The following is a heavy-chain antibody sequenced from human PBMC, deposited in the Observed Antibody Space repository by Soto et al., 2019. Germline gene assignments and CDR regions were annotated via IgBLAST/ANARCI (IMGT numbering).Heavy chain of an antibody. CDR3: ALALVHPPPRTFDY. J-gene: IGHJ4*02. Sequence: EVQLVESGGGLVQPGGSLRLSCAVSGFSVSSTFMNWVRQATGKGLEWVAVIHSGGNTFYGDSVKGRVTIARDNSKHIGFVPMASLRGEGPGVYFCALALVHPPPRTFDYWGQATLVTVSS. D-gene: IGHD2-8*02. CDR2: IHSGGNT. CDR1: GFSVSSTF. V-gene: IGHV3-66*01.